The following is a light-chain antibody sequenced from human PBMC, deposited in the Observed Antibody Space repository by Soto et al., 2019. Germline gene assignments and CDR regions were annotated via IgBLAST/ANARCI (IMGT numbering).Light chain of an antibody. CDR1: QNVGTN. J-gene: IGKJ1*01. V-gene: IGKV3-15*01. CDR2: GAS. CDR3: QQYNNGPPWT. Sequence: TELTQSPATLSISPGERATLSCRASQNVGTNLAWYQQKPGQAPRLLIYGASTRAFGLPARFTGSGSGTECTLTITSLQSEDIAVYHCQQYNNGPPWTFGQGTRVEVK.